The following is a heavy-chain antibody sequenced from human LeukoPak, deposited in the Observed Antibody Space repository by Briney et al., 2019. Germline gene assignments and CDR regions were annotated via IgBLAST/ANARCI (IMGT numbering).Heavy chain of an antibody. J-gene: IGHJ5*01. V-gene: IGHV4-39*01. Sequence: SEALSLTCTVSGVSISAIPYYWGWIRKPPGKGLEWIGSVYYPGTTYYNPSLKTRVTISVDTSKSQFPLKLTSVTAADTAVYFCARSHFYGSGVDSWGQGTLVTVSS. CDR3: ARSHFYGSGVDS. CDR2: VYYPGTT. CDR1: GVSISAIPYY. D-gene: IGHD3-10*01.